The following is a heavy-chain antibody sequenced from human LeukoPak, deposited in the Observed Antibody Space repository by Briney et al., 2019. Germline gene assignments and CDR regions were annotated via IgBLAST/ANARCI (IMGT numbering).Heavy chain of an antibody. CDR2: ISAYNGNT. CDR3: ARGLVPDRAYGDSRGDDAFDI. D-gene: IGHD4-17*01. V-gene: IGHV1-18*01. Sequence: GASVKVSCKASGGTFSSYAISWVRQAPGQGLEWMGGISAYNGNTNYAQKLQGRVTMTTDTSTSTAYMELRSLRSDDTAVYYCARGLVPDRAYGDSRGDDAFDIWGQGTMVTVSS. CDR1: GGTFSSYA. J-gene: IGHJ3*02.